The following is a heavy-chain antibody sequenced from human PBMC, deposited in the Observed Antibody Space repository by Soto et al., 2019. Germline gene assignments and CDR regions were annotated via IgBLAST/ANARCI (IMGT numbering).Heavy chain of an antibody. V-gene: IGHV4-34*01. CDR1: GGSLRDYV. CDR3: ARGGISHWAYFYYMDV. D-gene: IGHD2-21*01. Sequence: SETLALTCVVSGGSLRDYVGGGILQPPGMALEWIGEINHLGSINYNPSLKSRVTMSVDTSKNQFSLTLNSVTAADTATYYCARGGISHWAYFYYMDVWDRGPTVTVSS. J-gene: IGHJ6*03. CDR2: INHLGSI.